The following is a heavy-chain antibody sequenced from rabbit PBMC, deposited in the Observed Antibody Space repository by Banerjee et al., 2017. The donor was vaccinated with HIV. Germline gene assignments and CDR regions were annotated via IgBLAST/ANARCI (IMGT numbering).Heavy chain of an antibody. CDR3: ARAYSYDDYYAL. CDR2: IYAGYSGST. CDR1: GSDISRHG. D-gene: IGHD2-1*01. Sequence: QEQLVESGGDLVKPEGSLTLTCTASGSDISRHGVSWVRQAPGKGLEWIACIYAGYSGSTYYANWAKGRFTTSKTSTPTVTMQMTRLTAADTATYFCARAYSYDDYYALWGPGTLVTVS. J-gene: IGHJ4*01. V-gene: IGHV1S45*01.